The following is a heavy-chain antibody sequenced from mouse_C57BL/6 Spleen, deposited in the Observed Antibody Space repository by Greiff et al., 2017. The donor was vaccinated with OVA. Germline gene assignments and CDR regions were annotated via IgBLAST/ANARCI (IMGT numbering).Heavy chain of an antibody. D-gene: IGHD3-3*01. V-gene: IGHV1-39*01. Sequence: VQLQQSGPELVKPGASVKISCKASGYAFSSSWMNWVKQRPGKGLEWIGVINPNYGTTSYNQKFKGKATLTVDQSSSTAYMQLNSLTSEDSAVYYCAREGGPYFDYWGQGTTLTVSS. CDR2: INPNYGTT. CDR3: AREGGPYFDY. J-gene: IGHJ2*01. CDR1: GYAFSSSW.